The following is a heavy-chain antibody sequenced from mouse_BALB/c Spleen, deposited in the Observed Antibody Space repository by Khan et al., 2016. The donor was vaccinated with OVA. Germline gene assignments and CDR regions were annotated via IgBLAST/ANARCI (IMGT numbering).Heavy chain of an antibody. CDR3: AREEALYYFDY. V-gene: IGHV1S132*01. J-gene: IGHJ2*01. D-gene: IGHD3-2*02. CDR2: IYPGTGNT. CDR1: GYIFTSYW. Sequence: QVQLQQSGTELVRPGASVKLSCKTSGYIFTSYWIHWVKQRSGQGLEWIARIYPGTGNTYYSEKFNDKASLTADKSSSTAYMHLSSLKSEDSAVYFCAREEALYYFDYWGQGTTLTVSS.